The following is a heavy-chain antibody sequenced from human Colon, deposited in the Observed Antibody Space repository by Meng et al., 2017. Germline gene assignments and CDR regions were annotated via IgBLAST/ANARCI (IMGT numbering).Heavy chain of an antibody. CDR2: IKHSGTT. J-gene: IGHJ5*02. CDR1: GGAFTQYY. V-gene: IGHV4-34*01. Sequence: QVHRLQWGSALVKPSDTRALTCEVYGGAFTQYYSRPIRQPPGKRLEWIVEIKHSGTTNYNPSLKSRVTISVDTSKNQFSLKLSSVTAADTAVYYCARERLSSGWYGGRWFDPWGQGTLVTVSS. D-gene: IGHD6-19*01. CDR3: ARERLSSGWYGGRWFDP.